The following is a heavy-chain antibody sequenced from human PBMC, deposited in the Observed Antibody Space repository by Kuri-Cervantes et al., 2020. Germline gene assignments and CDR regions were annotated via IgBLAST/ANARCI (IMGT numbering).Heavy chain of an antibody. CDR2: IRSKAYGGTT. J-gene: IGHJ4*02. V-gene: IGHV3-49*04. D-gene: IGHD3-22*01. CDR1: GFTFSSYG. CDR3: TRRTYYYDSSGSLGY. Sequence: GESLKISCAASGFTFSSYGMHWVRQAPGKGLEWVGFIRSKAYGGTTEYAASVKGRFTISRDDSKSIAYLQMNSLKTEDTAVYYCTRRTYYYDSSGSLGYWGQGTLVTVSS.